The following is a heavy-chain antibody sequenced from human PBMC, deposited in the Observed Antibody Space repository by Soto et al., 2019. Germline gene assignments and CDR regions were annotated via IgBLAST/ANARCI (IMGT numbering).Heavy chain of an antibody. CDR3: ASAVVTATFLNDAFDM. CDR1: GFTFSDHE. CDR2: ISGSSSSI. V-gene: IGHV3-48*03. D-gene: IGHD2-21*02. J-gene: IGHJ3*02. Sequence: EVRLVESGGGLVQPGGSLRLSCEASGFTFSDHEKNWVRQAPGKGLEWVSFISGSSSSIYYADSVKGRFTISRDNAKNSMDLQMNNLRAEDTALYFCASAVVTATFLNDAFDMWGLGTMVTVSS.